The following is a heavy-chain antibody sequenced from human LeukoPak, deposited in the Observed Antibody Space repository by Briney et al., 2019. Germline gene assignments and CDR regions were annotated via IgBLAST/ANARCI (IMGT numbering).Heavy chain of an antibody. J-gene: IGHJ3*02. D-gene: IGHD2-8*01. CDR3: ARKPRYCTNGVCYTDNPSGAFDI. Sequence: PSETLSLTCSVSGGSISSSTYYWGWIRQSPGKGLEWIGTIYYSGSTYYNPSLKSRVTISVDTSKNQFSLKLSSVTAADTAVYYCARKPRYCTNGVCYTDNPSGAFDIWGQGTMVTVSS. V-gene: IGHV4-39*07. CDR2: IYYSGST. CDR1: GGSISSSTYY.